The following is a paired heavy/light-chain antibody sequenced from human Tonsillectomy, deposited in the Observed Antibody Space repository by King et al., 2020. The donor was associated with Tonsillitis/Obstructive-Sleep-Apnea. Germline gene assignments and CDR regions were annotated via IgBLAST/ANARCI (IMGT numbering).Light chain of an antibody. CDR1: QDTSSW. CDR3: QQANSFPL. V-gene: IGKV1D-12*01. Sequence: DIQMTQSPSSVSASVGDRVTITCRASQDTSSWLAWYQQKPGKAPKLLIYAASSLQSGVPSRFSGSGSGTDFTLTISSLQPEDFATYYCQQANSFPLFGPGTKVDIK. CDR2: AAS. J-gene: IGKJ3*01.
Heavy chain of an antibody. J-gene: IGHJ6*03. CDR3: ARDQGKGYYYYYMDV. Sequence: QVQLVQSGAEVKKPGASVKVSCKASGYTFTTYAMHWVRQAPGQRLEWMGWINAGNGNTKYSQKFQGRVTITRDTSASTAYMELSSLRSEDTAVYYCARDQGKGYYYYYMDVWGKGTTVTVSS. CDR1: GYTFTTYA. V-gene: IGHV1-3*01. CDR2: INAGNGNT.